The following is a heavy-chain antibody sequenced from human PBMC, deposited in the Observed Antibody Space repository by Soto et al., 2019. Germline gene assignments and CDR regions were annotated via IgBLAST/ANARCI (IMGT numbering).Heavy chain of an antibody. Sequence: SVKVSCKASGGTFSSYAISWVRQAPGQGIEWMGGIIPIFGTANYAQKFQGRVTITADESTSTAYMELSSLRSEDTAVYYCARGVPYYYDSSGYYIDYWGQGTLVTVSS. CDR3: ARGVPYYYDSSGYYIDY. V-gene: IGHV1-69*13. D-gene: IGHD3-22*01. J-gene: IGHJ4*02. CDR2: IIPIFGTA. CDR1: GGTFSSYA.